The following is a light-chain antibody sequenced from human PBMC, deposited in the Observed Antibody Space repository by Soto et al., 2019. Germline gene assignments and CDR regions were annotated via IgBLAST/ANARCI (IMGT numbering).Light chain of an antibody. CDR1: HNDIGTYDY. Sequence: ALTQPTSVSGSPGQSITISCTGNHNDIGTYDYVSWHQQHPGRAPRLLIHGVTTRPSGISGRFSASKSGLTASLTISGLQPEDEADYYCSSFTSNRIYVFGPGTKVTVL. CDR2: GVT. V-gene: IGLV2-14*03. J-gene: IGLJ1*01. CDR3: SSFTSNRIYV.